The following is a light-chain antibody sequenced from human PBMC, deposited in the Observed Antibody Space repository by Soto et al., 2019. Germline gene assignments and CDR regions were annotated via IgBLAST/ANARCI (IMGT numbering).Light chain of an antibody. CDR2: AAS. J-gene: IGKJ5*01. V-gene: IGKV1-33*01. CDR3: HQYEILLT. Sequence: DIQMTQSPSSLSASVGDRVTITCQASQDITNFLHWYQHKPGRAPKLLIYAASTLQSGVPARFSGSGAGTDFAFTISSLQPEDMASYYCHQYEILLTCGQGPRLEIK. CDR1: QDITNF.